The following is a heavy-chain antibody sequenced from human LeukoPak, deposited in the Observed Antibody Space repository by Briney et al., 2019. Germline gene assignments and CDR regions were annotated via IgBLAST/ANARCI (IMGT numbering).Heavy chain of an antibody. CDR1: GGSVSSGSYY. J-gene: IGHJ5*02. V-gene: IGHV4-61*01. CDR2: IYYSGST. Sequence: SETLSLTCTVSGGSVSSGSYYWSWIRQPPGKGLEWTGYIYYSGSTNYNPSLKNRVTISVDRSKNQFSLKLSSVTAADTAVYYCATNFYGSGGFDPWGRGTLVTVSS. CDR3: ATNFYGSGGFDP. D-gene: IGHD3-10*01.